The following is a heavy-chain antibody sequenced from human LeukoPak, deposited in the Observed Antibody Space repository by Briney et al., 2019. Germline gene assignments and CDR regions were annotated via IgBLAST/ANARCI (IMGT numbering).Heavy chain of an antibody. CDR1: GFTFSSYW. V-gene: IGHV3-74*01. J-gene: IGHJ5*02. CDR3: ARGSFGVVINSWFDP. D-gene: IGHD3-3*01. Sequence: GSLRLSCAASGFTFSSYWMHWVRQAPGKGLVWVSRINSDGSSTSYADSAKGRFTISRDNAKNTLYLQMNSLRAEDTAVYYCARGSFGVVINSWFDPWGQGTLVTVSS. CDR2: INSDGSST.